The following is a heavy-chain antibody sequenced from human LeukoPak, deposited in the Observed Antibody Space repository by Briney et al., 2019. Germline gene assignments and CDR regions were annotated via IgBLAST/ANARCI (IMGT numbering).Heavy chain of an antibody. V-gene: IGHV3-64*01. J-gene: IGHJ4*02. CDR2: ISSSGGST. CDR1: GFTFIIYA. Sequence: GGSLRLSCAASGFTFIIYAMHWVRQAPGKGLEYVSVISSSGGSTYYANSVKGRFTISIDNSKNTVYLQMGSLRVEDMAVYYCAKGGSSSRVDHWGQGNHVTVSS. CDR3: AKGGSSSRVDH. D-gene: IGHD6-6*01.